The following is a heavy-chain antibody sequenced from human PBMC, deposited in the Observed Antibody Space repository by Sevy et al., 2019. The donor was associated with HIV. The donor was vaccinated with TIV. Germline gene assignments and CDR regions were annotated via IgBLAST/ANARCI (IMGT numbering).Heavy chain of an antibody. CDR2: IYPGDSDT. D-gene: IGHD2-2*02. J-gene: IGHJ3*02. CDR3: ARQSCSSTSCYTSDAFDI. CDR1: GYSFTSYW. Sequence: GESLKISCKGSGYSFTSYWIGWVRQMPGKGLEWMGIIYPGDSDTRYSPSFQGKVTISADKSISTAYLQWSSLKASDTAMYYCARQSCSSTSCYTSDAFDIWGQGTMVTVSS. V-gene: IGHV5-51*01.